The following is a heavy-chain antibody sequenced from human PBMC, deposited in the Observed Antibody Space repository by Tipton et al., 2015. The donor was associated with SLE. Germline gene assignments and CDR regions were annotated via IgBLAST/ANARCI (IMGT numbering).Heavy chain of an antibody. Sequence: GSLRLSCAASGFTFSSYEMNWVRQAPGKGLEWVSYISSSGSTIYYADSVKGRFTISRDNAKNSLYLQMNSLRAEDTAVYYCARGFKSHGDDFWSGCYFDYWGQGTLVTVSS. D-gene: IGHD3-3*01. J-gene: IGHJ4*02. CDR3: ARGFKSHGDDFWSGCYFDY. CDR2: ISSSGSTI. V-gene: IGHV3-48*03. CDR1: GFTFSSYE.